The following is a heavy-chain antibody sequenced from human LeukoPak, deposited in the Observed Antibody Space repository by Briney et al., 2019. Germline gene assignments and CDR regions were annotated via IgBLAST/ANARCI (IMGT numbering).Heavy chain of an antibody. CDR1: GFTFSGYS. V-gene: IGHV3-30*04. J-gene: IGHJ3*02. CDR3: ARVVAYDYSGDLWGAFDI. CDR2: ISYAASNK. Sequence: PGRSLRLSCAASGFTFSGYSMHWVRQAPGKGLEWVAVISYAASNKYYADSVKGRFTISKDNSKNTVYLQMNSLRAEDTAVYYCARVVAYDYSGDLWGAFDIWGQGTKVTVSS. D-gene: IGHD3-22*01.